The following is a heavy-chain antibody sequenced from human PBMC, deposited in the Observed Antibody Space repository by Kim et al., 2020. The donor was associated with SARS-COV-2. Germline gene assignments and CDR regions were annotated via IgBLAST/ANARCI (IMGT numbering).Heavy chain of an antibody. Sequence: YYSPSLKNRVSIALDTSKNQFALRLSSVIATDTAKYYCARRKGNGDLLDYWGQGTLVIVSS. CDR3: ARRKGNGDLLDY. D-gene: IGHD4-17*01. V-gene: IGHV4-39*01. J-gene: IGHJ4*02.